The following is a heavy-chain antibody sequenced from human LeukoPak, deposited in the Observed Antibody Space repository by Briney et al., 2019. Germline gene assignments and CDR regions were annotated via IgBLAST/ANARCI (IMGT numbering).Heavy chain of an antibody. CDR2: ISAYNGNT. D-gene: IGHD3-9*01. V-gene: IGHV1-18*04. CDR1: GYTFTSYY. Sequence: ASVKVSCKASGYTFTSYYMHWVRQAPGQGLEWMGWISAYNGNTNYAQKLQGRVTMTTDTSTSTAYMELRSLRSDDTAVYYCARGDYDILTGYPLRNWFDPWGQGTLVTVSS. J-gene: IGHJ5*02. CDR3: ARGDYDILTGYPLRNWFDP.